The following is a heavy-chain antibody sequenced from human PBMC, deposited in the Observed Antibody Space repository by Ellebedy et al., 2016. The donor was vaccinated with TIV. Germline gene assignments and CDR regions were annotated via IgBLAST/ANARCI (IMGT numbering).Heavy chain of an antibody. CDR1: GYTFTTYG. V-gene: IGHV1-18*01. J-gene: IGHJ4*02. Sequence: ASVKVSXXASGYTFTTYGISWLRQAPGQGLEWMGWISTYNGNTNYAQKVQGRVTITTDTSTSTAYMELRSLRSDDTAVYYCARDRGTSYYFGDWGQGTLVTVSS. CDR3: ARDRGTSYYFGD. CDR2: ISTYNGNT. D-gene: IGHD2-2*01.